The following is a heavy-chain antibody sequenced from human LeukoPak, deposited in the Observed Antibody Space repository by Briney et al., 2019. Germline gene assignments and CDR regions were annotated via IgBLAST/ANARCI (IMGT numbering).Heavy chain of an antibody. CDR1: GYTFTSYY. D-gene: IGHD3-10*01. CDR3: ASLNTYYYGSGSSDSPFDY. Sequence: ASVKVSCKASGYTFTSYYMHWVRHGPGQGLEWMGIINPSGGSTSYAQKFQGRVTMTRDTSTSTVYMELSSLRSEDTAVYYCASLNTYYYGSGSSDSPFDYWGQGTLVTVSS. J-gene: IGHJ4*02. CDR2: INPSGGST. V-gene: IGHV1-46*01.